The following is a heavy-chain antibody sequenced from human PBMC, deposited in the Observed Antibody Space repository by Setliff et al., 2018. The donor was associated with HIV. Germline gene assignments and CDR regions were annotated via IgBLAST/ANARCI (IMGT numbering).Heavy chain of an antibody. V-gene: IGHV3-7*01. D-gene: IGHD3-22*01. CDR1: GFTFSNFW. CDR3: ARGTVITYFYDSSGSFDY. CDR2: IKEDGSET. Sequence: PGGSLRLSCATSGFTFSNFWMTWVRQAPGKGLEWVANIKEDGSETFYVDSVKGRFTMSRDNAKNLVYLEMNSLKVEDTAVYYCARGTVITYFYDSSGSFDYWGQGTLVTVSS. J-gene: IGHJ4*02.